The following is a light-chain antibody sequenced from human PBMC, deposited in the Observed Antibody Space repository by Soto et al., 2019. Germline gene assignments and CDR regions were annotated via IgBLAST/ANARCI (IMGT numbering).Light chain of an antibody. CDR1: SGHSNYA. CDR3: QTWGSGIVV. Sequence: QLVLTQSPSASASLGASVKLTRTLSSGHSNYAIAWHQQQSEKGPRYLMKLNSDGSHSKGDGIPDRFSGSSSGAERYLTIPRVQSVEEADYYCQTWGSGIVVFGGGTKVTVL. V-gene: IGLV4-69*01. CDR2: LNSDGSH. J-gene: IGLJ2*01.